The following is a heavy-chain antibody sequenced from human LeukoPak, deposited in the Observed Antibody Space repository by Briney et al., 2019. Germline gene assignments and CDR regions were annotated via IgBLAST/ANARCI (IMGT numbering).Heavy chain of an antibody. CDR3: ARGGGYSGSYYDYFDY. Sequence: PSETLSLTCTVSGASISSYYWSWIRQPPGKGLEWIGDIYYSGSIKYNPSLKSRVTVSVDTSKNQFSLKLSSVTAADTAVYYCARGGGYSGSYYDYFDYWGQGTLVTVSS. V-gene: IGHV4-59*01. D-gene: IGHD1-26*01. CDR2: IYYSGSI. J-gene: IGHJ4*02. CDR1: GASISSYY.